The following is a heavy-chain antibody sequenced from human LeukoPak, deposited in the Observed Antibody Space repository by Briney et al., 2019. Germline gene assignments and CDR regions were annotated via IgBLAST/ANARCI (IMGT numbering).Heavy chain of an antibody. CDR2: IYPNCGAT. J-gene: IGHJ4*02. Sequence: ASVKVSCKASGYTFTGYYMHWVRQAPGQGLEWMGWIYPNCGATKYAQKFQGRVTMTRDTSISTAYMELSGLRSDDTAVHYCGTLLSNGPFDYWGQGSLVTVSS. V-gene: IGHV1-2*02. CDR1: GYTFTGYY. CDR3: GTLLSNGPFDY.